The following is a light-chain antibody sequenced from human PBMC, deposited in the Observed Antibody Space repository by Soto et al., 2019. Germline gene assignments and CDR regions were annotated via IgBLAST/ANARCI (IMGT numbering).Light chain of an antibody. Sequence: QSVLTQPASVSGSPGQSITISCTGTSSDVGGYNYVSWYQHLPVKAPKLVIFEVSNRPSGISNRFSGSKSDNTASLTISGLQAEAEADYYCSSYRTNSTWVFGGGTKLTVL. CDR3: SSYRTNSTWV. CDR1: SSDVGGYNY. V-gene: IGLV2-14*01. CDR2: EVS. J-gene: IGLJ3*02.